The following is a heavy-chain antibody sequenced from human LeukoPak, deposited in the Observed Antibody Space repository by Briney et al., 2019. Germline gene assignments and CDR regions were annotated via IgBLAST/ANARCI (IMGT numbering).Heavy chain of an antibody. J-gene: IGHJ6*03. CDR3: ASNANSRGYSGYATYYYYYYMDV. V-gene: IGHV4-4*07. CDR2: IYTSGST. D-gene: IGHD5-12*01. CDR1: GGSISSYY. Sequence: SETLSLTCTVSGGSISSYYWSWIRQPAGKGLEWIGRIYTSGSTNYNPSLKSRVTMSVDTSKNQFSLKLSSVTAADTAVYYCASNANSRGYSGYATYYYYYYMDVWGKGTTVTVSS.